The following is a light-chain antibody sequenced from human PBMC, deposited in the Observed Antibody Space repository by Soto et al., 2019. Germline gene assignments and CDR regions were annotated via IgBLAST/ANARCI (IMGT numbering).Light chain of an antibody. Sequence: EIVLTQSPATLSVSPGERATLSFRASRSVSNYLAWYQQKPGQAPRLLIFDASNRATGIPDRFSGSGSATDLNLTISRLEPEDFAVYYCQNRSIWPVSFGQGTRLEIK. CDR2: DAS. CDR3: QNRSIWPVS. V-gene: IGKV3-11*01. J-gene: IGKJ5*01. CDR1: RSVSNY.